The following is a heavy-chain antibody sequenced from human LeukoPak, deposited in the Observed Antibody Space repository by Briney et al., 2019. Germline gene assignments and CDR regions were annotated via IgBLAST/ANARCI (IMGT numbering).Heavy chain of an antibody. CDR2: IKQDGSEK. CDR1: GFTFSSYW. D-gene: IGHD6-19*01. CDR3: ARVRGPYSSGWYYFDY. Sequence: GGSLRLSCAVSGFTFSSYWMSWVCQAPGKGLEWVANIKQDGSEKYYVDSVKGRFTISRDNAKNSLYLQMNSLRAEDTAVYYCARVRGPYSSGWYYFDYWGQGTLVTVSS. J-gene: IGHJ4*02. V-gene: IGHV3-7*03.